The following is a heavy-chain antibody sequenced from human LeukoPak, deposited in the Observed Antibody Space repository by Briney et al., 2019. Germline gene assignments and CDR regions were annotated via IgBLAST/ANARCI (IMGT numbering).Heavy chain of an antibody. V-gene: IGHV4-61*02. Sequence: SGTLSLTCTVSGGSISSGSYYWSWIRQPAGKGLEWIGRIYTSGSTNYNPSLKSRVTISVDTSKNQFSLKLSSVTAADTAVYYCARHLGYSYGFQGSYYFDYWGQGTLVTVSS. CDR3: ARHLGYSYGFQGSYYFDY. D-gene: IGHD5-18*01. CDR2: IYTSGST. CDR1: GGSISSGSYY. J-gene: IGHJ4*02.